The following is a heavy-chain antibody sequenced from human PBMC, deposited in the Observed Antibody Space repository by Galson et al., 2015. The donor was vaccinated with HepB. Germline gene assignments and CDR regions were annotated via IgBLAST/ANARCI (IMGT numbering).Heavy chain of an antibody. CDR2: INAGNGNT. CDR3: ARDQQLWAYYFDY. Sequence: SCKASGYTFTSYAMHWVRQAPGQRLEWMGWINAGNGNTKYSQKFQGRVTITRDTSASTAYMELSSLRSEDTAVYYCARDQQLWAYYFDYWGQGTLVTVSS. J-gene: IGHJ4*02. V-gene: IGHV1-3*01. CDR1: GYTFTSYA. D-gene: IGHD5-18*01.